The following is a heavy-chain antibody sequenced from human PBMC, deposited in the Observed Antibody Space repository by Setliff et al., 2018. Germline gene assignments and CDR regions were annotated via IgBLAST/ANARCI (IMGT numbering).Heavy chain of an antibody. CDR2: IKQDGSEK. CDR1: GFTFSRYW. D-gene: IGHD3-10*01. Sequence: AGESLKISCAASGFTFSRYWMSWVRQAPGKGLEWVANIKQDGSEKYYVDSVKGRFTISRDNAKNSLYLQMNSLRAEDTAVYYCARDHVYGSQYYYYYYGMDVWGQGTTVTVSS. J-gene: IGHJ6*02. V-gene: IGHV3-7*01. CDR3: ARDHVYGSQYYYYYYGMDV.